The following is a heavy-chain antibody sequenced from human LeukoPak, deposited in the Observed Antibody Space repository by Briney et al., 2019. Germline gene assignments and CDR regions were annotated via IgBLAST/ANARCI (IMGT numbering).Heavy chain of an antibody. J-gene: IGHJ5*02. Sequence: GGSLRLSCAVSGITLSNYGMSWVRQAPGKGLEWVTGISDSGGRTNYADSVKGRFTISRDNSKNTVYLQMDSLRAEDTAVYYCARDKDAWGQGTLVTVSS. CDR2: ISDSGGRT. CDR3: ARDKDA. V-gene: IGHV3-23*01. CDR1: GITLSNYG.